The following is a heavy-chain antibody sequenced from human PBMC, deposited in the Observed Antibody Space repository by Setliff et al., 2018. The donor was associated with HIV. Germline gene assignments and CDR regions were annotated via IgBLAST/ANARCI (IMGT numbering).Heavy chain of an antibody. CDR2: FDPVDDET. J-gene: IGHJ1*01. V-gene: IGHV1-24*01. CDR3: ATIRAYYYDSSGQEYFQP. D-gene: IGHD3-22*01. Sequence: ASVKVSCKVSGYTLTEVSIHWVRQAPGKGLEWMGGFDPVDDETVYAQKFQGRVTMTEDTSTDTAYMELSSLTSEDTAMYYCATIRAYYYDSSGQEYFQPWGHGSLVTVSS. CDR1: GYTLTEVS.